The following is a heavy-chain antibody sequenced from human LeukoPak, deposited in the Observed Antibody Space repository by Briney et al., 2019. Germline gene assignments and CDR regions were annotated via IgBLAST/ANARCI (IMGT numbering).Heavy chain of an antibody. CDR3: ARGVNWFDP. J-gene: IGHJ5*02. CDR2: IYYSGNT. V-gene: IGHV4-39*01. CDR1: GGSIFISFY. Sequence: SETLSLTCTVSGGSIFISFYWDWIRQPPGKGLEWIGSIYYSGNTYYNPSLRSRVTISVDTSKNQFSLSLNSVSAADTGVYYCARGVNWFDPWGQGTLVTVSS.